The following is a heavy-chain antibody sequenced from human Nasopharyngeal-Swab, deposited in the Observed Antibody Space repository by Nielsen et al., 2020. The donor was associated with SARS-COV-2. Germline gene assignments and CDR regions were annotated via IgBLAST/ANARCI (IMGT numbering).Heavy chain of an antibody. J-gene: IGHJ4*02. D-gene: IGHD2-2*01. CDR2: ISYDGSNK. CDR1: GFTFSSYG. Sequence: GESLKISCAASGFTFSSYGMHWVRQAPGKGLEWVAVISYDGSNKYYADSVKGRFTISRDNSKNTLYLQMNSLRAEDTAVYYCARSYCSSTGCYEDPYEILTGPFDYWGQGTLVTVSS. CDR3: ARSYCSSTGCYEDPYEILTGPFDY. V-gene: IGHV3-30*03.